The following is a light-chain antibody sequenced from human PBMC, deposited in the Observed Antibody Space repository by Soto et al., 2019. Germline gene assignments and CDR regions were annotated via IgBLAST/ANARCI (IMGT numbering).Light chain of an antibody. CDR1: QRISSIY. Sequence: EIVLTQCPGTLSLSPGDRATLSCRASQRISSIYLAWYQQKPGLAPRLLIYGTSIRASGIPDRFSGSGSGTDFTLTITRLEPEDFAVYYCQQYGSSHRTFGQGTKVDIK. V-gene: IGKV3-20*01. CDR2: GTS. J-gene: IGKJ1*01. CDR3: QQYGSSHRT.